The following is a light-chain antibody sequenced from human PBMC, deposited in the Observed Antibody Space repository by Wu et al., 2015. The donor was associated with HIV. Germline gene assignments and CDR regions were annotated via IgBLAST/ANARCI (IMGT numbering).Light chain of an antibody. J-gene: IGKJ1*01. Sequence: DIQMTQSPSSLSASVGDRVTITCRASQSISSYLNWYQQKPGKSPKLLIYAGSTLQSGVPSRFSGSGSGTDFTLTISTLQPEDFATYYCQQSFSAVWTFGQGTKVEIK. CDR3: QQSFSAVWT. CDR1: QSISSY. V-gene: IGKV1-39*01. CDR2: AGS.